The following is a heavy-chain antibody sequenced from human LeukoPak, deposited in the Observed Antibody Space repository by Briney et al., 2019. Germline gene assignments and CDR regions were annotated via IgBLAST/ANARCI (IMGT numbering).Heavy chain of an antibody. V-gene: IGHV4-59*13. D-gene: IGHD5-18*01. CDR1: GVSISSYY. J-gene: IGHJ4*02. Sequence: SETLSLTCTVSGVSISSYYWSWIRQPPGKGLEWIAYIYYSGSTNYNPSLKSRVTISVDTSENQFSLKLSSVTAADTAVYYCARDARGYSYIDYWGQGTLVTVSS. CDR2: IYYSGST. CDR3: ARDARGYSYIDY.